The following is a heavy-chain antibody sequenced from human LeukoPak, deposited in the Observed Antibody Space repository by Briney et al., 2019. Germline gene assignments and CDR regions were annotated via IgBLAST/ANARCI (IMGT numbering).Heavy chain of an antibody. J-gene: IGHJ4*02. CDR3: AKISEGLLSSTYYFDY. CDR1: GFTFSSYA. Sequence: GGSQRLSCAASGFTFSSYAMSWVRQAPGKGLEWVSSISGSDGTTYYADSVKGRFTISRDNSKNTLYLQMNSLRAEDTAVYYCAKISEGLLSSTYYFDYWGQGTLVTVSS. V-gene: IGHV3-23*01. CDR2: ISGSDGTT. D-gene: IGHD3-10*01.